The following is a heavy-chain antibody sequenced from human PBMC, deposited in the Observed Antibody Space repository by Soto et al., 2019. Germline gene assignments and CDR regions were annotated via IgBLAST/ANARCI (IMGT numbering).Heavy chain of an antibody. J-gene: IGHJ4*02. CDR1: GFTFSPYS. D-gene: IGHD3-3*01. CDR3: ARDRSTIYGVVTPIDY. CDR2: ISSGGDTI. Sequence: PGGSLRLSCVVSGFTFSPYSMNWVRQAPGKGLEWISYISSGGDTIYYADSVRGRFTVSRDNTKNSLYLQMDSLRDEDTAVYYCARDRSTIYGVVTPIDYWGQGTLVTVSS. V-gene: IGHV3-48*02.